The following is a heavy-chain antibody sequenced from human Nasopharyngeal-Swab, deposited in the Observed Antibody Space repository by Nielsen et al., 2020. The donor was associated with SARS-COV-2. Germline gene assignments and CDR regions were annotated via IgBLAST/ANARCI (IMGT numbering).Heavy chain of an antibody. CDR1: GFTFSNAW. D-gene: IGHD6-13*01. J-gene: IGHJ6*02. V-gene: IGHV3-15*01. Sequence: GGSLRLSCAASGFTFSNAWMSWVRQAPGNGLEWVGRIKSKTDGGTTDYDAPMKGRFTISRDDSKNTLYLQMNSLKSEDTAEYYCTTDVAAAGSRYYYYYGMDVWGQGTTVTVSS. CDR2: IKSKTDGGTT. CDR3: TTDVAAAGSRYYYYYGMDV.